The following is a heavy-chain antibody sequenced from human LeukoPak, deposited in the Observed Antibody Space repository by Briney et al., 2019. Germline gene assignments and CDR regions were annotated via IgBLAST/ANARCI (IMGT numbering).Heavy chain of an antibody. V-gene: IGHV4-59*12. CDR3: ARASGSSGWYGAASYFDY. CDR2: MYDSGST. J-gene: IGHJ4*02. CDR1: GGSISSYY. Sequence: PSETLSLTCTVSGGSISSYYWSWIRQPPGEGLEWIGDMYDSGSTNYNPSLKSRVTISGDTSKNQFSLKLSSVTAADTAVYYCARASGSSGWYGAASYFDYWGQGTLVTVSS. D-gene: IGHD6-19*01.